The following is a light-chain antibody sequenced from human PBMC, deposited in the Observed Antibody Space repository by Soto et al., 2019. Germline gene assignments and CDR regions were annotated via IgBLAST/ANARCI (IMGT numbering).Light chain of an antibody. CDR2: AVN. CDR1: SSDVGGYNY. CDR3: CSYAGSYTYV. V-gene: IGLV2-11*01. Sequence: QSALTQPRSVSGSPGQLVTISCTGTSSDVGGYNYVSWYQQHPGKAPKLMIYAVNARPSGVPDRFSGSKSGNTASLTISGLQAEDEADYYCCSYAGSYTYVFGTGTKVTVL. J-gene: IGLJ1*01.